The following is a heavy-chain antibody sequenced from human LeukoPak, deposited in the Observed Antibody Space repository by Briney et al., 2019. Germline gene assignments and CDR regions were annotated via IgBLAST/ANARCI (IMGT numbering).Heavy chain of an antibody. CDR2: ISSSSSYI. CDR3: ARVGLAYGGNGAH. D-gene: IGHD4-23*01. J-gene: IGHJ4*02. Sequence: GGSLRLSCAASGFTFSSYSMNWVRQAPGKGLEWVSSISSSSSYIYYADSVKGRFTISRDNAKNSLYLQMNSLRAEDTAVYYCARVGLAYGGNGAHWGQGTLVTVSS. CDR1: GFTFSSYS. V-gene: IGHV3-21*01.